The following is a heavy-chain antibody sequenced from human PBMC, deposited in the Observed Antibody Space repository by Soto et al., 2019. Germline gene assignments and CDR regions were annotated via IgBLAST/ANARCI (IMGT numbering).Heavy chain of an antibody. J-gene: IGHJ6*02. Sequence: ASVKVCCKASGVTFSSYAISWVRQAPGQGLEWMGGIIPIFGTANYAQKFQGRVTITADESTSTAYMELSSLRSEDTAVYYCARHIAARLPPSYVNYYYGMYVWGQGTTVTVSS. D-gene: IGHD6-6*01. V-gene: IGHV1-69*13. CDR2: IIPIFGTA. CDR3: ARHIAARLPPSYVNYYYGMYV. CDR1: GVTFSSYA.